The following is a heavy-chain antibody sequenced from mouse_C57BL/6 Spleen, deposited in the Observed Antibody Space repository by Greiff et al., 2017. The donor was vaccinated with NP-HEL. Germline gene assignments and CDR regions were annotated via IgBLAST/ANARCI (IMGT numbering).Heavy chain of an antibody. J-gene: IGHJ4*01. V-gene: IGHV5-12*01. CDR3: ARLTYGNCPYYYAMDY. Sequence: EVQVVESGGGLVQPGGSLKLSCAASGFTFSDYYMYWVRQTPEKRLEWVAYISNGGGSTYYPDTVKGRFTISRDNAKNPLYLQMSRLKSEDTAMYYYARLTYGNCPYYYAMDYWGQGTSVTVSS. CDR2: ISNGGGST. D-gene: IGHD2-1*01. CDR1: GFTFSDYY.